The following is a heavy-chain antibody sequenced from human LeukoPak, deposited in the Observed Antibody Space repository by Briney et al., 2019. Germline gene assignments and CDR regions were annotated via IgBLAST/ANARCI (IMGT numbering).Heavy chain of an antibody. CDR1: GFSFSSSW. CDR2: IKPDGSEK. CDR3: ARDTVGATDY. V-gene: IGHV3-7*01. Sequence: GGSLRLSCAASGFSFSSSWMSWVRQAPGKGLEWVANIKPDGSEKYYVDSVKGRFTISRDNAKKSLYLQMNSLRAEDTALYYCARDTVGATDYWGQGTLVTVS. D-gene: IGHD1-26*01. J-gene: IGHJ4*02.